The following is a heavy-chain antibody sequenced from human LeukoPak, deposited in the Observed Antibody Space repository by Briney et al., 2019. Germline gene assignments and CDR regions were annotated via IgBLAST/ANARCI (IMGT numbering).Heavy chain of an antibody. Sequence: SETLSLTCTVSGYSISSGYYWGWIRQPPGKGLEWIGSIYHSGSTYYNPSLKSRVTISVDTSKNQFSLKLSSVTAAVTAVYYCPRCITFGGVIGKEHWFDPWGQGTLVTVSS. V-gene: IGHV4-38-2*02. CDR3: PRCITFGGVIGKEHWFDP. D-gene: IGHD3-16*02. CDR1: GYSISSGYY. J-gene: IGHJ5*02. CDR2: IYHSGST.